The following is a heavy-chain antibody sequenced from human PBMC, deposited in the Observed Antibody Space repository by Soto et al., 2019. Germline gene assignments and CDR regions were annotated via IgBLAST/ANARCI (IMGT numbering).Heavy chain of an antibody. CDR1: GYTFTSYG. CDR3: ARGGNYYDSSGRFDP. D-gene: IGHD3-22*01. V-gene: IGHV1-18*01. Sequence: ASVKVSCKASGYTFTSYGISWVRQAPGQGLEWMGWISAYNGNTNYAQKLQGRVTMATDTSTSTAYMELRSLRSDDTAVYYCARGGNYYDSSGRFDPWGQGTLVTVSS. CDR2: ISAYNGNT. J-gene: IGHJ5*02.